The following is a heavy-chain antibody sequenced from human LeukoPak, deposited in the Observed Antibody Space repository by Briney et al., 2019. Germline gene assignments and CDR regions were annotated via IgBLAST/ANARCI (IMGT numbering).Heavy chain of an antibody. D-gene: IGHD3-22*01. J-gene: IGHJ1*01. CDR3: ARERGYYYDSSGYYPDQEEYFQH. CDR1: GGTFSSYA. CDR2: IIPILGIA. Sequence: GASVKVSCKASGGTFSSYAISWVRQAPGQGLEWMGRIIPILGIANYAQKFQGRVTITADKSTSTAYMELSSLRSEDTAVYYCARERGYYYDSSGYYPDQEEYFQHWGQGTLVTVSS. V-gene: IGHV1-69*04.